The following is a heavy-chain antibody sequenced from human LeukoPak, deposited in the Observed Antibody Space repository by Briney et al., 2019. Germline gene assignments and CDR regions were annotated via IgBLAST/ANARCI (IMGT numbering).Heavy chain of an antibody. V-gene: IGHV3-23*01. D-gene: IGHD2-2*01. CDR2: INHRGSST. Sequence: PGGSLRLSCAASGFTFSSYAMSWVRQAPGKGLEWISAINHRGSSTYYTDSVKGRFTISRDNSKNTLYLQMNSLRAEDTAVYHFAKNKDYCSSSTCYYQNGMDVWGQGTTVAVSS. J-gene: IGHJ6*02. CDR1: GFTFSSYA. CDR3: AKNKDYCSSSTCYYQNGMDV.